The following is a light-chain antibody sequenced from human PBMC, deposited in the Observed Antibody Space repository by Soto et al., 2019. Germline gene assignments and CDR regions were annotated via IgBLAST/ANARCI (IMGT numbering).Light chain of an antibody. Sequence: DIHMTQSPSTLSASVGDRVTITCRASQSISIWLAWYQQQPGKAPNLLIYKTSSLETGVTSRFSCSGSVTSFTLTISSLQPDDFATYYCQHWHDYSWTFGQGTKVEV. J-gene: IGKJ1*01. CDR1: QSISIW. CDR2: KTS. V-gene: IGKV1-5*03. CDR3: QHWHDYSWT.